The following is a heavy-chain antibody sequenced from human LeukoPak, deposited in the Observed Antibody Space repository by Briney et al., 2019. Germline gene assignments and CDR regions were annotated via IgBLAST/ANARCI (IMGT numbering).Heavy chain of an antibody. CDR2: INWNGATT. CDR1: GFTVSSNY. D-gene: IGHD3-3*01. CDR3: ARKTYYDFWSGYLH. V-gene: IGHV3-20*04. J-gene: IGHJ4*02. Sequence: TGGSLRLSCAASGFTVSSNYMSWVRQAPGKGLEWVSGINWNGATTTYADSVKGRFTISRDNAQNSLYLEMNSLRAEDTALYYCARKTYYDFWSGYLHWGQGTLVTVSS.